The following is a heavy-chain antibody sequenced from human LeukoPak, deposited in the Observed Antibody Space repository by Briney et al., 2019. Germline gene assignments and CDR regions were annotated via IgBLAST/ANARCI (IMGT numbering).Heavy chain of an antibody. CDR3: ARGPTYYDILTGYYTSSNYYYGMDV. Sequence: PSETLSLTCAVYGGSFSGYYWSWIRQPPGKGLEWIGEINHSGSTNYNPSLKSRVTISIDTSKNQFSLKLSSVTAADTAVYYCARGPTYYDILTGYYTSSNYYYGMDVWGQGTTVTVSS. CDR2: INHSGST. V-gene: IGHV4-34*01. CDR1: GGSFSGYY. J-gene: IGHJ6*02. D-gene: IGHD3-9*01.